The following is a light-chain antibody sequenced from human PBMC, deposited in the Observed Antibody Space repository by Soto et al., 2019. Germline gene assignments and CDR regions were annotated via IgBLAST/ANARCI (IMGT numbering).Light chain of an antibody. CDR2: EGS. V-gene: IGLV2-23*01. J-gene: IGLJ2*01. Sequence: QSALTQPASVSGSPGQSITISCTGTSSDVGSYNVVSWYQQHPGKAPKVMIYEGSKWPSGVSNRFSGSKSGNTASLTISGLQAEDEADYYCCSYAGSSTLVVFGGGTKLTVL. CDR1: SSDVGSYNV. CDR3: CSYAGSSTLVV.